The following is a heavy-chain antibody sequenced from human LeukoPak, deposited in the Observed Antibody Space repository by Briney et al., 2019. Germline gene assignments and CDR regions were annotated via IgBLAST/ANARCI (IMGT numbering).Heavy chain of an antibody. Sequence: SETLSLTCAVYGGSFSGYYWSWIRQPPGKGLEWIGEINHSGSTNYNPSLKSRVTISVDTSKNQFSLKLSSVTAADTAVYYCARSTAAAGKDYCGQGSLVTVSS. CDR2: INHSGST. J-gene: IGHJ4*02. D-gene: IGHD6-13*01. CDR3: ARSTAAAGKDY. V-gene: IGHV4-34*01. CDR1: GGSFSGYY.